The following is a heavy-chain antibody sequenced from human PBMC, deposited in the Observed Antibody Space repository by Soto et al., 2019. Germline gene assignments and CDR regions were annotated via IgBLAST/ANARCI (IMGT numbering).Heavy chain of an antibody. J-gene: IGHJ6*02. V-gene: IGHV1-8*01. CDR3: ARVIGVNYYYYYGMDV. D-gene: IGHD1-26*01. CDR2: MNPNSGNT. CDR1: GYTFTSYD. Sequence: GASVKVSCKASGYTFTSYDINWVRQASGQGLEWMGWMNPNSGNTGYAQKFQGRVTMTRNTSISTAYMGLSSLRSEDTAVYYCARVIGVNYYYYYGMDVWGQGTTVTVSS.